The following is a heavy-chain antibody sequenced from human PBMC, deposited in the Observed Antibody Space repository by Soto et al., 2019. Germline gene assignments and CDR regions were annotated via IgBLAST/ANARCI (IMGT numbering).Heavy chain of an antibody. CDR3: ATDRYDYIWGSSRPVLYY. V-gene: IGHV1-69*13. CDR2: IIPIFGTA. J-gene: IGHJ4*02. Sequence: GASVKVSCKASGGTFISYAISWVRQAPGQGLEWMGGIIPIFGTANYAQKFQGRVTITADESTSTAYMELSSLRSEDTAVYYCATDRYDYIWGSSRPVLYYWGQGTLVTVSS. CDR1: GGTFISYA. D-gene: IGHD3-16*01.